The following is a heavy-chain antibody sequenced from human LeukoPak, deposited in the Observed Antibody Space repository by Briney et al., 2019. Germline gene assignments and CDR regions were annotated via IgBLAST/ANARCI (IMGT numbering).Heavy chain of an antibody. D-gene: IGHD6-13*01. J-gene: IGHJ5*02. CDR2: ISWNSGSI. CDR3: AKDRGGIAAAGTGLDP. CDR1: GFTFDDYA. Sequence: GGSLRLSCAASGFTFDDYAMHWVRQAPGKGLEWVSGISWNSGSIGYADSVKGRFTISRDNAKNSLYLQMNSLRAEDTALYYCAKDRGGIAAAGTGLDPWGQGTLVTVSS. V-gene: IGHV3-9*01.